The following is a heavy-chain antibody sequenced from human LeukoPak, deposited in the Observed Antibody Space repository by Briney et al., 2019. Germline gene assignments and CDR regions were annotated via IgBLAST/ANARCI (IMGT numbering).Heavy chain of an antibody. CDR3: VRSITTFQH. CDR2: ITRNGGST. D-gene: IGHD3-22*01. CDR1: GFTFDEYG. J-gene: IGHJ1*01. V-gene: IGHV3-20*04. Sequence: PGGSLRLSCAASGFTFDEYGMSWVRQAPGKGLEWVCGITRNGGSTGYADSVKGRFTISRDNAKNSLYLRMNSLRAEDTALYYCVRSITTFQHWGQGTLVTVSS.